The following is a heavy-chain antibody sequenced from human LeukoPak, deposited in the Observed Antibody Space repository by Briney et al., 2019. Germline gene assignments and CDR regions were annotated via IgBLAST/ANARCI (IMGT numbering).Heavy chain of an antibody. J-gene: IGHJ4*02. V-gene: IGHV3-30*04. D-gene: IGHD5-12*01. CDR1: GFTFSSYA. CDR3: AGDGGYSGHDWANDY. CDR2: ISYDGSNK. Sequence: PGGSLSLSCAASGFTFSSYAMHWVRQAPGKGLEWVAVISYDGSNKYYADSVKGRFTIARDNSKNTLYLQMNSLRAEDTAVYYCAGDGGYSGHDWANDYGGQGTLVTVSS.